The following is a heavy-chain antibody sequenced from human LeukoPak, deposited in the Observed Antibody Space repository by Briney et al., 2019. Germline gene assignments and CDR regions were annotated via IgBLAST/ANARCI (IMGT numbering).Heavy chain of an antibody. CDR3: AGYFDYYGMDV. V-gene: IGHV4-34*01. Sequence: SETLSLTCAVYGGSFSGYYWSWIRQPPGKGLEWIGEINHSGSTNYNPSLKSRVTISVDTSKNQFSLKLRSVTAADTAVYYCAGYFDYYGMDVWGQGTTVTVSS. CDR1: GGSFSGYY. D-gene: IGHD3-9*01. J-gene: IGHJ6*02. CDR2: INHSGST.